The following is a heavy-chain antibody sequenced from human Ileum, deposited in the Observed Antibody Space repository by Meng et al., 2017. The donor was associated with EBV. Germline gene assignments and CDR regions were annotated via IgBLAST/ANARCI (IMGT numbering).Heavy chain of an antibody. J-gene: IGHJ5*02. CDR2: IDQSGYT. D-gene: IGHD4-23*01. Sequence: QVRLQTLGPGLLNPSETLSLTCSVYGGSFNDYYWPWLRQPPGKGLEWIGEIDQSGYTKFNPSLSSRATISRDTSNNQFSLRLNSVTAADTALYYCARYGRCNGNSFYCFDPWGQGTLVTVSS. CDR3: ARYGRCNGNSFYCFDP. V-gene: IGHV4-34*01. CDR1: GGSFNDYY.